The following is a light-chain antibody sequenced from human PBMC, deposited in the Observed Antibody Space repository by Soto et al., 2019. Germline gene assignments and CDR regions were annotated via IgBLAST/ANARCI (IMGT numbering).Light chain of an antibody. CDR2: GVS. Sequence: EIVMTQSPATLSVAPWERVTLLCRASQSVSRNLAWHQQKPGQAPSLLIYGVSTRATGVPARFSGSGSGTEFTLTISSLQPEDFAVYYCQQYGSSGTFGQGTKVDIK. J-gene: IGKJ1*01. V-gene: IGKV3-15*01. CDR1: QSVSRN. CDR3: QQYGSSGT.